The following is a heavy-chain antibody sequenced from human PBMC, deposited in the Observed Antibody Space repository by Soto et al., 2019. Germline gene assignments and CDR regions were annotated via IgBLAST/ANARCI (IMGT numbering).Heavy chain of an antibody. V-gene: IGHV3-53*04. Sequence: EVQLVESGGGLVQPGGSLRLSCAASGFTVSSNYMSWVRRAPGKGLEWVSVIYSGGSTYYADSVKGRFTISRHNSKITLYLQMNSLRAEDTAVYYCARSSVVPARVNYYYYYYMDVWGKGTTVTVSS. CDR2: IYSGGST. CDR1: GFTVSSNY. D-gene: IGHD2-2*01. CDR3: ARSSVVPARVNYYYYYYMDV. J-gene: IGHJ6*03.